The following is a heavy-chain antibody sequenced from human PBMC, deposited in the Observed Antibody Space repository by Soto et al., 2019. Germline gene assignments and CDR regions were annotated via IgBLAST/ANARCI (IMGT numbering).Heavy chain of an antibody. J-gene: IGHJ4*02. CDR1: GFSFTTAVVA. CDR2: IYYNDDR. D-gene: IGHD5-12*01. Sequence: GSGPTLVNPTQTLTLTCTFSGFSFTTAVVAVGWIRQTPGGALEWLTLIYYNDDRRFSQSLKTRLTITGDTSQNQVFLSLTNVDTRDTATYFCAHSDGGYEMIYLVFWGQVIQVIVSS. V-gene: IGHV2-5*01. CDR3: AHSDGGYEMIYLVF.